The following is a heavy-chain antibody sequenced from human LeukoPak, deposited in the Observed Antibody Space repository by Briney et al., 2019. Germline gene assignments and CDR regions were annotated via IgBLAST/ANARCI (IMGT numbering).Heavy chain of an antibody. V-gene: IGHV1-18*01. CDR2: ISAYNGNT. CDR3: AKSRRHASVTNEGSDY. D-gene: IGHD4-17*01. CDR1: GYTFTSYG. J-gene: IGHJ4*02. Sequence: ASVKVSCKASGYTFTSYGISWVRQAPGQGLEWMGWISAYNGNTNYAQKLQGRVTMTTDTSTSTAYMELRSLRSDDTAVYYCAKSRRHASVTNEGSDYWGQGTLVTVSS.